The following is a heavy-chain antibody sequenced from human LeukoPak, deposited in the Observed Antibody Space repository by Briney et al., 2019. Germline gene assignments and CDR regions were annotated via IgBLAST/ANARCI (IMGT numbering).Heavy chain of an antibody. V-gene: IGHV4-59*01. Sequence: PSETLSLTCTVSGGSISSYYWSWIRQPPGEGLEWIGYIYYRGSTNYNPSLKSRVTISVDTSKNQFSLKLSSVTAADTAVYYCARGARAKTTVYYYYYMDVWGKGTTVTVSS. J-gene: IGHJ6*03. CDR1: GGSISSYY. D-gene: IGHD4-17*01. CDR3: ARGARAKTTVYYYYYMDV. CDR2: IYYRGST.